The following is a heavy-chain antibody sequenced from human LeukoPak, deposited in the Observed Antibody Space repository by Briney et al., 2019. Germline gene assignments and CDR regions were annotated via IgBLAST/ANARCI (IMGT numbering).Heavy chain of an antibody. CDR2: ISSSSSYI. CDR1: GFTFSSYS. Sequence: GGSLRLSCAASGFTFSSYSMNWVRQAPGKGLEWVSSISSSSSYIYYADSVKGRFTISRDNAKNSLHLQMNSLRAEDTAVYYCARDPLSSTSCPDYWGQGTLVTVSS. CDR3: ARDPLSSTSCPDY. D-gene: IGHD2-2*01. V-gene: IGHV3-21*01. J-gene: IGHJ4*02.